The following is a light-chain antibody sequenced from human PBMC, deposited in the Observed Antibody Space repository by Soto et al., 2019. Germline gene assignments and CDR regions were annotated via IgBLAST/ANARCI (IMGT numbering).Light chain of an antibody. V-gene: IGLV6-57*04. J-gene: IGLJ2*01. CDR3: QSYDSSNHVV. CDR1: SGSIASNY. Sequence: NFMLTQPHSVSESPGKTVTISCTRSSGSIASNYVQWYQQRPGSAPTTVIYEDNQRPPGVPDRFSGSIDRSSNSASLTISGLKTEDEADYYCQSYDSSNHVVFGGGTQLTVL. CDR2: EDN.